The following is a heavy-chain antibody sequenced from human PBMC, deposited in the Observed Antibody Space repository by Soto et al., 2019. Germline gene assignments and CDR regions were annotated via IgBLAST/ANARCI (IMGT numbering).Heavy chain of an antibody. J-gene: IGHJ6*02. CDR1: GGSFSGYY. CDR3: ARAPYSSSDYYYYGMDV. CDR2: IYYSGST. D-gene: IGHD6-6*01. V-gene: IGHV4-59*01. Sequence: SETLSLTCAVYGGSFSGYYWSWIRQPPGKGLEWIGYIYYSGSTNYNPSLKSRVTISVDTSKNQFSLKLSSVTAADTAVYYCARAPYSSSDYYYYGMDVWGQGTTVTVSS.